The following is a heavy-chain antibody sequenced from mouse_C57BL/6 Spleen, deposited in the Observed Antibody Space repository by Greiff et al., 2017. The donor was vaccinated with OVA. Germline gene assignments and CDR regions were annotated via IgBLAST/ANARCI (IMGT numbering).Heavy chain of an antibody. V-gene: IGHV1-54*01. CDR2: INPGSGGT. CDR3: ARGGAMDY. J-gene: IGHJ4*01. Sequence: QVQLQQSGAELVRPGTSVTVSCKASGYAFTNYLIEWVKQRPGQGLEWIGVINPGSGGTNYNEKFKGKATLTADKSASTAYMQLSSLTSEDSAVYFCARGGAMDYWGQGTSVTVSS. CDR1: GYAFTNYL.